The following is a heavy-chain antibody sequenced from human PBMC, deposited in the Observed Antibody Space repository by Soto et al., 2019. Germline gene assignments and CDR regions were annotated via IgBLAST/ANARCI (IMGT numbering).Heavy chain of an antibody. D-gene: IGHD3-22*01. V-gene: IGHV5-51*01. CDR1: GSTFSKYW. CDR2: IYPDDSAT. Sequence: GESLKISCKVSGSTFSKYWIAWVRQKPGKGLEWMGIIYPDDSATRYSPSFQGQVTISADNSISTASLRWSSLKASDTAMYYCARNYFFDAGPYYSDSWGQGTLVTVSS. J-gene: IGHJ5*01. CDR3: ARNYFFDAGPYYSDS.